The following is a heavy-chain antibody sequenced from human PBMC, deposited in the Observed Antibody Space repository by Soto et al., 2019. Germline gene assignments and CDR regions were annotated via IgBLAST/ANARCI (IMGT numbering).Heavy chain of an antibody. J-gene: IGHJ4*02. CDR2: FSPTRRTT. CDR1: GGTFQSHG. Sequence: QVRLVQSGAEVKKPGSSVRVSCKVPGGTFQSHGVSWVRQAPGQGLEWMGGFSPTRRTTHYGQKFQGRLMVTADEPTRTAYMELRSLTSEDTAVYYCARDVPEERWLQMDWGQGPLVTVSS. D-gene: IGHD5-12*01. V-gene: IGHV1-69*11. CDR3: ARDVPEERWLQMD.